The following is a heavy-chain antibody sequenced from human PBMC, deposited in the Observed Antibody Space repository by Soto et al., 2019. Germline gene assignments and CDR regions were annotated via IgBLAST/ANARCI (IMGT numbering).Heavy chain of an antibody. Sequence: SETLSLTCSVSGGSLTSNDYYCGWIRQPPGKGLEWIGSLYYTGSTFYNSSLISRVTISVDTSKNQFSLKLTSVTAADTAVYYCARQADRGDGGFWFDPWGQGTLVTVSS. CDR2: LYYTGST. V-gene: IGHV4-39*01. J-gene: IGHJ5*02. CDR3: ARQADRGDGGFWFDP. D-gene: IGHD3-16*01. CDR1: GGSLTSNDYY.